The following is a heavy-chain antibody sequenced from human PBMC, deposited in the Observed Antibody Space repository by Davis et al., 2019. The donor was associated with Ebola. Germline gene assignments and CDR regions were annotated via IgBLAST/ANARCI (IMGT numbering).Heavy chain of an antibody. D-gene: IGHD1-26*01. CDR2: ISSSSSYT. CDR3: APYMGRIDY. CDR1: GFTFSDYY. V-gene: IGHV3-11*06. Sequence: GESLKISCAASGFTFSDYYMSWIRQAPGKGLEWVSYISSSSSYTNYADSVKGRFTISRDNAKNSLYLQMNSLRAEDTAVYYCAPYMGRIDYWGQGTLVTVSS. J-gene: IGHJ4*02.